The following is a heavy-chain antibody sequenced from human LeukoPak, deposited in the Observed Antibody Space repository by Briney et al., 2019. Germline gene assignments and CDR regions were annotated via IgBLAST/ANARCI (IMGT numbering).Heavy chain of an antibody. V-gene: IGHV4-59*08. CDR1: GGSISSYY. CDR3: AGHGGGYCTNGVCYPNWFDP. CDR2: IYYSGST. Sequence: PSETLSLTCTVSGGSISSYYWSWIRQPPGKGLEWIGYIYYSGSTNYNPSLKSRVTISVDTSKNQLSLKLSSVTAADTAVYYCAGHGGGYCTNGVCYPNWFDPWGQGTLVTVSS. D-gene: IGHD2-8*01. J-gene: IGHJ5*02.